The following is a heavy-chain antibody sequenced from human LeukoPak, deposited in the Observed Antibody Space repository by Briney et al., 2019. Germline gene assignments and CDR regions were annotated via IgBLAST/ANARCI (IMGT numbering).Heavy chain of an antibody. CDR3: ARRRVATGDFDY. Sequence: KPSETLSLTCAVYGGSFSGYYWSWLRQPPGKGLEWIGEINHSGSTNYNPSLKSRVTISVDTSKNQFSLKLTSVTAADTAVYYCARRRVATGDFDYWGQGTLVTVSS. CDR2: INHSGST. V-gene: IGHV4-34*01. CDR1: GGSFSGYY. D-gene: IGHD5-12*01. J-gene: IGHJ4*02.